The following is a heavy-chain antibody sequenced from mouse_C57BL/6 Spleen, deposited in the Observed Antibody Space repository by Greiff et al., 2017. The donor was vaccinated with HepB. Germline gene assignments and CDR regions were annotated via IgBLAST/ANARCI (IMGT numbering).Heavy chain of an antibody. J-gene: IGHJ1*03. CDR3: ARGHWGYFDV. D-gene: IGHD4-1*01. V-gene: IGHV3-6*01. CDR2: ISYDGSN. Sequence: EVKLMESGPGLVKPSQSLSLTCSVTGYSITSGYYWNWIRQFPGNKLEWMGYISYDGSNNYNPSLKNRISITRDTSKNQFFLKLNSVTTEDTATYYCARGHWGYFDVWGTGTTVTVSS. CDR1: GYSITSGYY.